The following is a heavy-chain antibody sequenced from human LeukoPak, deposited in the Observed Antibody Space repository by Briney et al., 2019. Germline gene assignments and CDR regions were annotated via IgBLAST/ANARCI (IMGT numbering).Heavy chain of an antibody. J-gene: IGHJ4*02. CDR2: ITGNGGSA. CDR1: GFTFSSNA. CDR3: AKDAVAPGSGGDYFDY. V-gene: IGHV3-23*01. Sequence: GGSLRLSCAASGFTFSSNAMSWVRQAPGKGLEWVSVITGNGGSAYYADSVKGRFTISRDNSKNTLSLQMKSLRAEDTAVYYCAKDAVAPGSGGDYFDYWGQGTLVTVSS. D-gene: IGHD3-10*01.